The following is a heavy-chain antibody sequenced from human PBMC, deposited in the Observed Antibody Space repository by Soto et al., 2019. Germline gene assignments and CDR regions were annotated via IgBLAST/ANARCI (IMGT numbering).Heavy chain of an antibody. CDR3: ARDFAYFDS. J-gene: IGHJ4*02. CDR1: GGSFKSGSYS. D-gene: IGHD3-3*01. V-gene: IGHV4-61*01. CDR2: VYHTGRN. Sequence: SETLSLTCTVSGGSFKSGSYSWSWIRQPPGKGLEWIGYVYHTGRNSYNPSLKSRVSISMDTSKNQFSLNMDSVTAADTAVYFCARDFAYFDSWGQGTLVTVSS.